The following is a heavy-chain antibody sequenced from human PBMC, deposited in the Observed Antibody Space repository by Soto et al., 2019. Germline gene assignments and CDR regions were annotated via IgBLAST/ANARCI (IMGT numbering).Heavy chain of an antibody. D-gene: IGHD3-22*01. J-gene: IGHJ5*01. CDR1: GGSFSGHS. CDR2: INHSGRV. V-gene: IGHV4-34*01. CDR3: STRAYDTNGYYRFDP. Sequence: QVQLQQWGAGLLKPSETLSLTCAVYGGSFSGHSWTWIRQSPGKGLEWIGDINHSGRVNYSPSLKSRVTISPYTSKNQFSLTLSAVTAADTAMYYCSTRAYDTNGYYRFDPWGQGTLVTVSS.